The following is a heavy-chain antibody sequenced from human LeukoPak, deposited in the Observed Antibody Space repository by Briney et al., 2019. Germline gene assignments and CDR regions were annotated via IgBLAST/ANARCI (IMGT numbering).Heavy chain of an antibody. V-gene: IGHV3-73*01. Sequence: GGSLRLSCAASGFTPSGSAMHWVRQASGKGLEWVGRIRSKADNYATAYAASVKGRFTISRDDSKNTAYLEMNSLKTEDTAIYYCTNVDTAMVTFLWGQGTLVTVSS. CDR2: IRSKADNYAT. J-gene: IGHJ4*02. CDR3: TNVDTAMVTFL. D-gene: IGHD5-18*01. CDR1: GFTPSGSA.